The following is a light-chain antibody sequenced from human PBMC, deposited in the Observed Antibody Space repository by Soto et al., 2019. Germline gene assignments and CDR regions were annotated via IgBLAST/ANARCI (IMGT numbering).Light chain of an antibody. CDR2: DVS. J-gene: IGLJ1*01. CDR3: SSYTSSSTLYV. CDR1: SSDVGGYNY. V-gene: IGLV2-14*03. Sequence: QPVLTQPASVSGSPGQSITISCTGTSSDVGGYNYVSWYQHHPGKAPKLMIYDVSYRPSGVSNRFSGSKSGNTASLTISGLQAEDEADYFCSSYTSSSTLYVFGTGTKLTVL.